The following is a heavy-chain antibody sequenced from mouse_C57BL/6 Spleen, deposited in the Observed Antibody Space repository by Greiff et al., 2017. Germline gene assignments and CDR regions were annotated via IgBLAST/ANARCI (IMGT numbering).Heavy chain of an antibody. V-gene: IGHV1-26*01. Sequence: VQLQQSGPELVKPGASVKISCTASGYTFTDYYMNWVKQSHGKSLEWIGDINPNNGGTSYNQKVKGKATLTVDKSSSTAYMELRSLTSEDSAVYYCARWADPFDYWGQGTTLTVSS. CDR3: ARWADPFDY. J-gene: IGHJ2*01. CDR1: GYTFTDYY. CDR2: INPNNGGT.